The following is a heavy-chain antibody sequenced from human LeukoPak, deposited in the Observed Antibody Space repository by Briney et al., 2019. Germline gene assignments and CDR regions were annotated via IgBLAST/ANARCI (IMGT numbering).Heavy chain of an antibody. CDR3: ARSYYGSGSYSTNDY. D-gene: IGHD3-10*01. J-gene: IGHJ4*02. CDR2: IYPGDSDT. V-gene: IGHV5-51*01. Sequence: GEPLKISCKGSGYSFTSYWIGWVRQMPGKCLEWMGIIYPGDSDTRYSPSFQGQVTISADKSISTAYLQRSSLKASDTAMYYCARSYYGSGSYSTNDYWGQGTLVTVSS. CDR1: GYSFTSYW.